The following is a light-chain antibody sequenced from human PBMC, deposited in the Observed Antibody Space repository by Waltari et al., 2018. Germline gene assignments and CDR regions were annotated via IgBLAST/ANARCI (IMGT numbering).Light chain of an antibody. CDR3: LQDYDYPFT. J-gene: IGKJ3*01. V-gene: IGKV1-39*01. Sequence: DIQMTQSPSSLSASVGDRVTITCRASQSISSYLNWYQQKPGKAPKILIYAASSLQSGVPSRFSGSGSGTDFTLTISSLQPEDFATYYCLQDYDYPFTFGPGTKVEI. CDR2: AAS. CDR1: QSISSY.